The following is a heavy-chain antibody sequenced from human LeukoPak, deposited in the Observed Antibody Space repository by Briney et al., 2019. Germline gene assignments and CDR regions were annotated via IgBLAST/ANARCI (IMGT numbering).Heavy chain of an antibody. J-gene: IGHJ4*02. D-gene: IGHD2-2*01. Sequence: GGSLRLSCAASGFTFSSYAMNWVRQAPGKGLEWVSTISASGGSTYYFVKGRFTISRDNSKNTLYLQMNSLRAEVTAVYYCAKGYCSSTNCKESFFDYWGQGTLVTVSS. CDR3: AKGYCSSTNCKESFFDY. V-gene: IGHV3-23*01. CDR1: GFTFSSYA. CDR2: ISASGGST.